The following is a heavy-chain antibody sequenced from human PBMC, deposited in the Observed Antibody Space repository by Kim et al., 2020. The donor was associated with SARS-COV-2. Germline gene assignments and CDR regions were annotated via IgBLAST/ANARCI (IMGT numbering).Heavy chain of an antibody. D-gene: IGHD6-13*01. CDR3: ARDLGSSWVLVHYYYYGMDV. V-gene: IGHV3-30-3*01. Sequence: GGSLRLSCAASGFTFSSYAMHWVRQAPGKGLEWVAVISYDGSNKYYADSVKGRFTISRDNSKNTLYLQMNSLRAEDTAVYYCARDLGSSWVLVHYYYYGMDVWGQGTTVTVSS. J-gene: IGHJ6*02. CDR2: ISYDGSNK. CDR1: GFTFSSYA.